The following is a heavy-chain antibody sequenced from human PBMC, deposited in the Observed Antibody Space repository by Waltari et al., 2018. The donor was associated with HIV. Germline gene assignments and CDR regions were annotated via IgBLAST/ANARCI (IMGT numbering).Heavy chain of an antibody. J-gene: IGHJ3*02. V-gene: IGHV3-11*01. D-gene: IGHD2-8*02. CDR2: ISNSGSTI. Sequence: QVQLVESGGGLVKPGGSLRLSCAASGFPFSDSYMSWIRQAPGKGLGWVSYISNSGSTIYYADSAKGRFTISRDNAKNTLYLQMNSLRAEDTAVYYCVRVGTGGRAFDIWGQGTMVTVSS. CDR3: VRVGTGGRAFDI. CDR1: GFPFSDSY.